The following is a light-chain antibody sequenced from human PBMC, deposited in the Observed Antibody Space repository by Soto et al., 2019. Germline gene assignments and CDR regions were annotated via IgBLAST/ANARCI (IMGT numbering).Light chain of an antibody. Sequence: SALTQPASVSGSPGQSITISCAATSSDLGGYNFVSWYQQHPGKAPKLMIYDVNNRPSGVSNRFSGSKSGNTASLTISGLQAEDEADYYCSSYTSSSAFWVFGGGTKLTVL. CDR1: SSDLGGYNF. J-gene: IGLJ3*02. CDR3: SSYTSSSAFWV. V-gene: IGLV2-14*03. CDR2: DVN.